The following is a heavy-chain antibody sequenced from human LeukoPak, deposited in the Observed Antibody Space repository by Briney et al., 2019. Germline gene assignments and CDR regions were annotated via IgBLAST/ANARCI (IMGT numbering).Heavy chain of an antibody. CDR1: GGSISSSSYY. D-gene: IGHD6-13*01. J-gene: IGHJ6*02. CDR2: IYYSGST. V-gene: IGHV4-39*07. Sequence: SETLSLTCTVSGGSISSSSYYWGWIRQPPGKGLEWIGSIYYSGSTYYNPSLKSRVTISVDTSKNQFSLKLSSVTAADTAVYYCAREREQLVPPYYYYYGMDVWGQGTTVTVSS. CDR3: AREREQLVPPYYYYYGMDV.